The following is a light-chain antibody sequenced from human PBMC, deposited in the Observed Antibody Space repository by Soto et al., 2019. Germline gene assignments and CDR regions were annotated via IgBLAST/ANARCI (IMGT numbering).Light chain of an antibody. Sequence: QSVLTQAASVSGSPGQSITISCTGTSSDVGSFAFVSWYQQHPGKAPKLIIYEVTHRPSGVSNRFYGSKSGNTASLTISGLQSEDEAEYFCSSYTTSSNLVVFGGGTQLNVL. CDR2: EVT. CDR3: SSYTTSSNLVV. CDR1: SSDVGSFAF. J-gene: IGLJ3*02. V-gene: IGLV2-14*01.